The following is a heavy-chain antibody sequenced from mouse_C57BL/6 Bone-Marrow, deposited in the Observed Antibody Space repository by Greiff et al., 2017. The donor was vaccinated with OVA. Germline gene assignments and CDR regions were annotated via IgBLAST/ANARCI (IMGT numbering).Heavy chain of an antibody. CDR2: IYPRSGNT. CDR3: AREWFITTVVADY. Sequence: QVQLQQSGAELARPGASVKLSCKASGYTFTSYGISWVKQRTGQGLEWIGEIYPRSGNTYYNEKFKGKATLTADKSSSTAYMELRSLTSEDSSVYFCAREWFITTVVADYWGQGPTLTVSS. CDR1: GYTFTSYG. D-gene: IGHD1-1*01. J-gene: IGHJ2*01. V-gene: IGHV1-81*01.